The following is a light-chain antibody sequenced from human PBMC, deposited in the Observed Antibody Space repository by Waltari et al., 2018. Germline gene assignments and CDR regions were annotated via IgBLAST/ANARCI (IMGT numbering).Light chain of an antibody. Sequence: QTVVTQEPSMTVSPGGTVTLTCAYSTGAVTRGHHPNWFQQKPGQAPRAFIYSTNNKHSWTPARFSGSLLGGKAALTLSGVQPEDEADYYCLLHFHAAWVFGGGTKLTVL. J-gene: IGLJ3*02. V-gene: IGLV7-43*01. CDR2: STN. CDR1: TGAVTRGHH. CDR3: LLHFHAAWV.